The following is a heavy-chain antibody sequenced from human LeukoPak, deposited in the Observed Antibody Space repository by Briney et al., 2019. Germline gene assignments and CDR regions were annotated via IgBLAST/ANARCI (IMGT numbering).Heavy chain of an antibody. Sequence: ASVKVSCKASGFTFTNYDINWVRQATGQGLEWMGWMNPNSGNTGYAQKFLGRVTITTNTSISTAYMELSSLRSEDTAVYYCARSLRYNSFSSDSWGQGNLVTVSS. CDR3: ARSLRYNSFSSDS. V-gene: IGHV1-8*03. CDR2: MNPNSGNT. J-gene: IGHJ4*02. CDR1: GFTFTNYD. D-gene: IGHD1-20*01.